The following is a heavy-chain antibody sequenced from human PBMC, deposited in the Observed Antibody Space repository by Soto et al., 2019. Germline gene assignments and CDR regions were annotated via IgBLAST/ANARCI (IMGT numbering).Heavy chain of an antibody. V-gene: IGHV3-23*01. J-gene: IGHJ5*02. Sequence: PGGSLRLSCAASGFTFSSFAMSWVRQAPGKGLDWVSAISGSGGSTYSADSVKGRFTISRDNSKNTLYLQMSSLRAEDTAVYYCARAYCGGDCYSEFWFDPWGQGTLVTVSS. CDR2: ISGSGGST. D-gene: IGHD2-21*02. CDR3: ARAYCGGDCYSEFWFDP. CDR1: GFTFSSFA.